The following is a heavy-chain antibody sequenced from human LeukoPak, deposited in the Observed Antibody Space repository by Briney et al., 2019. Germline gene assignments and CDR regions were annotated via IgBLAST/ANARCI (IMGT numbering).Heavy chain of an antibody. J-gene: IGHJ6*04. D-gene: IGHD6-13*01. CDR1: GGSFSGYY. CDR2: INHSGST. Sequence: SETLSLTCAVYGGSFSGYYWSWIRQPPGKGLEWIGKINHSGSTNYNPSLKSRVTISVDTSKNQFSLKLSSVTAADTAVYYCARKGAAGTEYYYGMDVWGKGTTVTVSS. CDR3: ARKGAAGTEYYYGMDV. V-gene: IGHV4-34*01.